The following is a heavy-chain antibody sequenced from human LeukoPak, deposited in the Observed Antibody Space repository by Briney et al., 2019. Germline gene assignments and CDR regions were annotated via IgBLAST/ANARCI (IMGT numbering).Heavy chain of an antibody. J-gene: IGHJ3*02. CDR2: INSDGSST. CDR1: GFTFSSYW. Sequence: PGGSLRLSCAASGFTFSSYWMHWVRQAPGKGLVWVSRINSDGSSTSYADSVKGRFTISRDNAKNTLYLQMNSLRAEDTAVYYCAKDVALGEMESYGYFRDAFDIWGQGTMVTVSS. D-gene: IGHD5-18*01. V-gene: IGHV3-74*01. CDR3: AKDVALGEMESYGYFRDAFDI.